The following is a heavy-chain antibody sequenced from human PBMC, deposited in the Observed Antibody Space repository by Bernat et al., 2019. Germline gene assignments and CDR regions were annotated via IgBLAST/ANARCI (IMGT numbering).Heavy chain of an antibody. CDR1: GFTFGSYG. CDR2: LLYDGSDE. CDR3: ARAGFGTVSYFYYYMDV. V-gene: IGHV3-33*01. J-gene: IGHJ6*03. Sequence: QVQLVESGGAVVQPGRSLRLSCAASGFTFGSYGMHWVRQAPGKGLEWVALLLYDGSDEYYADSVKGRFTISRDISKNALYLQMNRLRVEDTAVYFWARAGFGTVSYFYYYMDVWGKGTTVAVSS. D-gene: IGHD1-1*01.